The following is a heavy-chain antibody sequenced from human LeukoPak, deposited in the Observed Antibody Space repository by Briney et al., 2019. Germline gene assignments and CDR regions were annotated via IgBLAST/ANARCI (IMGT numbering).Heavy chain of an antibody. V-gene: IGHV1-69*13. D-gene: IGHD3-3*01. Sequence: TSVKVSCKASGGTFSSYAISWVRQAPGQGLEWMGGIIPIFGTANYAQKFQGRVTITADESTSTAYMELSSLRSEDTAVYYCARGFEGGAVDYWYFDLWGRGTLVTVSS. J-gene: IGHJ2*01. CDR3: ARGFEGGAVDYWYFDL. CDR2: IIPIFGTA. CDR1: GGTFSSYA.